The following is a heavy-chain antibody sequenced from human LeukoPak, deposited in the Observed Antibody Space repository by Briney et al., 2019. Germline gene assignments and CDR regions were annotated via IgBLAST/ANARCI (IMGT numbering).Heavy chain of an antibody. CDR1: GYXFTSYY. CDR3: AREVMDNLRFDY. D-gene: IGHD1-14*01. Sequence: ASVKVSCKASGYXFTSYYMHWVRQAPGQGLEWMGIINPSGGDTSYAQKFQGRLTMTRDTSTNTVYMELTSLRSEDTAVYYCAREVMDNLRFDYWGQGTLVTVSS. CDR2: INPSGGDT. V-gene: IGHV1-46*01. J-gene: IGHJ4*02.